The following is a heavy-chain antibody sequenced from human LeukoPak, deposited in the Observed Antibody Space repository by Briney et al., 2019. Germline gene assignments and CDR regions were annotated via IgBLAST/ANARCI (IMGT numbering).Heavy chain of an antibody. CDR3: ARDRARGDDAFDI. V-gene: IGHV3-21*04. CDR1: GFTFSSYS. D-gene: IGHD3-10*01. Sequence: GGSLRLSCAASGFTFSSYSMNWVRQAPGKGLEWVSSISSRSTYIYHADSVKGRFTISRDNAKNSLYLQMNSLRAEDTALYYCARDRARGDDAFDIWGQGTMVTVSS. J-gene: IGHJ3*02. CDR2: ISSRSTYI.